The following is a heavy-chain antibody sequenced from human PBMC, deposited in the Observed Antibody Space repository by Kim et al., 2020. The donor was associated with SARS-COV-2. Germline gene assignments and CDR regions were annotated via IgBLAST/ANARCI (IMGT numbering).Heavy chain of an antibody. D-gene: IGHD3-10*02. CDR3: ARRKVFGMATTRGYYFDY. J-gene: IGHJ4*02. Sequence: ASVKVSCKASGYTFTSYYMHWVRQAPGQGLEWMGIINPRGGSTSYAQKFQGRVTMTRDTSTSTVYMELSSLRSEDTAVYYCARRKVFGMATTRGYYFDYWGQGTLVTVSS. CDR2: INPRGGST. CDR1: GYTFTSYY. V-gene: IGHV1-46*01.